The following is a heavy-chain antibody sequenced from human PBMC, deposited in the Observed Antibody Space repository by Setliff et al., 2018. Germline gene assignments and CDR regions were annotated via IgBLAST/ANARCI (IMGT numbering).Heavy chain of an antibody. J-gene: IGHJ2*01. CDR2: INAGNGNT. V-gene: IGHV1-3*01. D-gene: IGHD3-9*01. CDR3: AREVYDILTGYSYWYFDL. CDR1: GYTFTSYA. Sequence: ASVKVSCKASGYTFTSYAMHWVRQAPGQRLEWMGWINAGNGNTKYSQKFQGRVTITRDTSASTAYMELSGLISEDTAVYYCAREVYDILTGYSYWYFDLWGRGTLVTVSS.